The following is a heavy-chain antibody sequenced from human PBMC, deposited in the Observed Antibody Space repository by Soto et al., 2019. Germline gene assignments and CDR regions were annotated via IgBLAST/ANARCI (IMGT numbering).Heavy chain of an antibody. J-gene: IGHJ4*02. D-gene: IGHD6-6*01. V-gene: IGHV4-31*03. CDR3: ARAFSSSSAVDY. Sequence: QVQLQESGPGLVKPSQTLSLTCSVSGESISSGGYYWSWIHQHPGKGLEWIGYISDSGSAYYNPSLKSRVTISIDTSKNQFTMKLSSVTAADTAVYYCARAFSSSSAVDYWGQGTLITVSS. CDR1: GESISSGGYY. CDR2: ISDSGSA.